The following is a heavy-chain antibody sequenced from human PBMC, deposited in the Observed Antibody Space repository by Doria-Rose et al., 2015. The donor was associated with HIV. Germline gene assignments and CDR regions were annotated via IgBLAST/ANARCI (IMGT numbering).Heavy chain of an antibody. CDR1: GFTFSSHR. J-gene: IGHJ4*02. CDR2: ISSTSAYI. V-gene: IGHV3-21*01. Sequence: VQLVESGGGLVRPGGSLRLSCATSGFTFSSHRINWVRQAPGKELEWVSSISSTSAYIIYADSVRGRFTISRDNARNSLYLQMDSLRAEDTAIYYCATGVTLDYWGQGTLVTVSS. D-gene: IGHD3-10*01. CDR3: ATGVTLDY.